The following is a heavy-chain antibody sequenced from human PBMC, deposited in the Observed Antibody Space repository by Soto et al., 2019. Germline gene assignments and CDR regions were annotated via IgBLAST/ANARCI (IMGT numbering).Heavy chain of an antibody. CDR1: GGTFSNYA. CDR2: IIPIFGTT. CDR3: AKDGGADGYFGNWLDP. D-gene: IGHD5-12*01. Sequence: QVHLVQSGAEVKKPGSSVNVSCKASGGTFSNYAITWVRQAPGQGLEWVGRIIPIFGTTNVAQKFQGRVTIAADASTTTAYMERSGLRSDTTAVYYWAKDGGADGYFGNWLDPWGQGTLVTVSS. V-gene: IGHV1-69*15. J-gene: IGHJ5*02.